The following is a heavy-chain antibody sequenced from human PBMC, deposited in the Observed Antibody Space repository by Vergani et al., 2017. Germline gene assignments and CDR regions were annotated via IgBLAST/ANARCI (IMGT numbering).Heavy chain of an antibody. J-gene: IGHJ5*02. Sequence: QVQLQESGPGLVKPSQTLSLTCTVSGGSLSSGSYYWSWIRQPAGKGLEWIGRIYTSGSTNYNPSLKSRVTISVDTSKNQFSLKLSSVTAADTAVYYCARGGAIWFGDLGPWGQGTLVTVSS. CDR1: GGSLSSGSYY. CDR2: IYTSGST. D-gene: IGHD3-10*01. V-gene: IGHV4-61*02. CDR3: ARGGAIWFGDLGP.